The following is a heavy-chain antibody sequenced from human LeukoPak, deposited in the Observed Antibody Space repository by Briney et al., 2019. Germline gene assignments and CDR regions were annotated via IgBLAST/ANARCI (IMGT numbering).Heavy chain of an antibody. V-gene: IGHV3-23*01. Sequence: GGSLRLSCAASGFTFSSYAMSWVRQAPGKGLEWVSAISGSGGSTYYADSVKGRFTISRDNSKNTLDLQMNSLRAEDTAVYYCAKDNKDSSGWYIFFDYWGQGTLVTVSS. CDR3: AKDNKDSSGWYIFFDY. CDR1: GFTFSSYA. J-gene: IGHJ4*02. CDR2: ISGSGGST. D-gene: IGHD6-19*01.